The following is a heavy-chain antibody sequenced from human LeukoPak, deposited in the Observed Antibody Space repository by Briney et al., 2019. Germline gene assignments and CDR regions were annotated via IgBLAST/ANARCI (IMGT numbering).Heavy chain of an antibody. CDR2: ISGSGGST. Sequence: GGSLRLSCAASGFTVSSYAMSWVRQAPGNGLEWVSAISGSGGSTYYADSVKGRFTISRDNSKNTLYLQMNSLRAEDTAVYYCAKYTVVPPSHYWGQGTLVTVSS. V-gene: IGHV3-23*01. J-gene: IGHJ4*02. CDR1: GFTVSSYA. CDR3: AKYTVVPPSHY. D-gene: IGHD4-23*01.